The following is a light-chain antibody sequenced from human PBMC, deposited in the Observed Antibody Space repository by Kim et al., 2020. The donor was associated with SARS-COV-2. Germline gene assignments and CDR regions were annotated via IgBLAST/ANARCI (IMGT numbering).Light chain of an antibody. Sequence: SAYIGDRVTCNCRTSQDTNHHVHWYAQNPGRAPTRRVTAACSLRSEIPSRFSGSRFGTDFTLTISSLQPEDFTTYYCHQIYGTPYTFGQGTKLEI. V-gene: IGKV1-39*01. CDR2: AAC. CDR1: QDTNHH. CDR3: HQIYGTPYT. J-gene: IGKJ2*01.